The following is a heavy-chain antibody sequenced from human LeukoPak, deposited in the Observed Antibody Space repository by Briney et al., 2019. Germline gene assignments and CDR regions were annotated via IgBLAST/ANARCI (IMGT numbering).Heavy chain of an antibody. CDR1: GFTFSSYA. D-gene: IGHD1-7*01. CDR3: ARGNYRFYFDY. V-gene: IGHV3-23*01. J-gene: IGHJ4*02. Sequence: GGSLRLSCAASGFTFSSYAMSWVRQAPGKGLEWVSAISGSGGSTYYADSVKGRFTTSRDNSKNTLYLQMNSLRAEDTAVYYCARGNYRFYFDYWGQGTLVTVSS. CDR2: ISGSGGST.